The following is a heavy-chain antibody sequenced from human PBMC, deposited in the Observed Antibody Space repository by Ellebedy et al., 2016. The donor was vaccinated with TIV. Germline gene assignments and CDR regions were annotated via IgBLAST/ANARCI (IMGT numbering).Heavy chain of an antibody. J-gene: IGHJ1*01. CDR3: ATALRGQQLIPEYFQH. V-gene: IGHV3-23*01. CDR2: VSDSGISA. CDR1: GFTGSV. Sequence: GGSLRLXXAASGFTGSVMSWVRQAPGTGLAWISCVSDSGISAYYADSVKGRFTISRDNSKNIVHLQMNSLRAEDTALYYCATALRGQQLIPEYFQHWGQGTLVTVSS. D-gene: IGHD3-3*01.